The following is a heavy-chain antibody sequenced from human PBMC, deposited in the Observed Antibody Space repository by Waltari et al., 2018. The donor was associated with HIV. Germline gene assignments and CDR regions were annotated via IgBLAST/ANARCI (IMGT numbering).Heavy chain of an antibody. CDR1: GGSFSGHY. Sequence: QVQLQQWGAGLLKPSETLSLTCAVYGGSFSGHYWRWLRQPPGKGLGWIGESRHSGSTNYNPSRKSRLTVSWDTSKNKFSLKLTAVTAADTAVYYCARFPLGGDGYNGPHDAVDIWGQGTMVTVSS. V-gene: IGHV4-34*01. D-gene: IGHD2-21*01. J-gene: IGHJ3*02. CDR2: SRHSGST. CDR3: ARFPLGGDGYNGPHDAVDI.